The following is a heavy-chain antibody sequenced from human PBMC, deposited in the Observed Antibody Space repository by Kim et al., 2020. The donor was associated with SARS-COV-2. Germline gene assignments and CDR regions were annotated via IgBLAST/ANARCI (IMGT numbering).Heavy chain of an antibody. CDR1: GFTFSSYG. CDR3: ARDLNGPLWPGIAAADSNYYYYYGMDV. CDR2: IWYDGSNK. V-gene: IGHV3-33*01. J-gene: IGHJ6*02. Sequence: GGSLRLSCAASGFTFSSYGMHWVRQAPGKGLEWVAVIWYDGSNKYYADSVKGRFTFSRDNSKNTLYLQMNSLRAEDTAVYYCARDLNGPLWPGIAAADSNYYYYYGMDVWGQGTTVTVSS. D-gene: IGHD6-13*01.